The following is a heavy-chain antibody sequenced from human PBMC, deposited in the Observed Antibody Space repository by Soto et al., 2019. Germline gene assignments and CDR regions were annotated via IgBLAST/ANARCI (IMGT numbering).Heavy chain of an antibody. D-gene: IGHD1-1*01. CDR1: GGSISSYY. Sequence: SETLSLTCTVSGGSISSYYWNLIRQPPGKGLEWIGYVYYSGSTNYNPSLKSRVTISVDTSKNQFSLKLSSVTAADTAVYYCARGFQGSSHDGFDPWGQGTLVTVSS. V-gene: IGHV4-59*01. CDR3: ARGFQGSSHDGFDP. J-gene: IGHJ5*02. CDR2: VYYSGST.